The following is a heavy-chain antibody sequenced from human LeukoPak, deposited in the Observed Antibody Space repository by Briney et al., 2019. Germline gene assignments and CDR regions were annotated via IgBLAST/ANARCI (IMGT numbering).Heavy chain of an antibody. D-gene: IGHD4-17*01. CDR2: INHSGST. Sequence: SETLSLTCAVYGGSFSGYYWSWIRQPPGKGLEWIGEINHSGSTNYNSSLKSRVTISVDTSKNQFSLKLSSVTAADTAVYYCARDYGDGDYWGQGTLVTVSS. V-gene: IGHV4-34*01. J-gene: IGHJ4*02. CDR3: ARDYGDGDY. CDR1: GGSFSGYY.